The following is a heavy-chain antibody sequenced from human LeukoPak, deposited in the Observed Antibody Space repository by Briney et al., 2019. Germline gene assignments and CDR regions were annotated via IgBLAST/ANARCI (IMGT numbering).Heavy chain of an antibody. CDR2: IYYSGST. D-gene: IGHD5-12*01. CDR1: GGSISSYY. Sequence: SETLSLTCTVSGGSISSYYWSWIRQPPGKGLEWIGYIYYSGSTNYNPSLKSRVTISVDTSKNQFSLKLSSVTAADTAVYYCASHSGYDVYDAFDIWGQGTMVTVSS. CDR3: ASHSGYDVYDAFDI. J-gene: IGHJ3*02. V-gene: IGHV4-59*08.